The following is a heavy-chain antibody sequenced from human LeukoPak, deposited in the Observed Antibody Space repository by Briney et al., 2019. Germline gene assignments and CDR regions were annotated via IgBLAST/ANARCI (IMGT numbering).Heavy chain of an antibody. CDR3: ARDVLRYDFWSGYHRPGQGGDY. D-gene: IGHD3-3*01. CDR1: GFTFSSYA. CDR2: ISYDGSNK. J-gene: IGHJ4*02. Sequence: PGGSLRLSCAASGFTFSSYAMHWVRQAPGKGLEWVAVISYDGSNKYYADSVKGRFTISRDNSKNTLYLQMNSLRAEDTAVYYCARDVLRYDFWSGYHRPGQGGDYWGQGTLVTVSS. V-gene: IGHV3-30-3*01.